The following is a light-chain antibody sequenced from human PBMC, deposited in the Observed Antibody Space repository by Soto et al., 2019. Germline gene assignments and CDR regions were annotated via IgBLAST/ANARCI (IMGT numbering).Light chain of an antibody. V-gene: IGKV3-15*01. CDR2: GAS. Sequence: EIVLTQSPGTLSLSPGDRATLSCRASQSVNSKFLAWYQQKPGQAPRLLIYGASTRATGIPARFSGSGSGAEFTLTINSLQSEDVAVYYCQPYNNWPLTFGGGTKVDIK. CDR3: QPYNNWPLT. CDR1: QSVNSKF. J-gene: IGKJ4*01.